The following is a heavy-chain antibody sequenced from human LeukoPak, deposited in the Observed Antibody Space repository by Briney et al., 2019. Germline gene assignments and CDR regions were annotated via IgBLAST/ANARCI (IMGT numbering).Heavy chain of an antibody. D-gene: IGHD6-25*01. Sequence: GGSLRLSCAASGFTFSSYGMSWVRQAPGKGLEWVSALSGSGGSTYYADSVKGRFTISRDNSKNTLYLQMNSLRAEDTAVYYCAKGPRLQGSRGAFDIWGQGTMVTVSS. CDR3: AKGPRLQGSRGAFDI. J-gene: IGHJ3*02. CDR2: LSGSGGST. CDR1: GFTFSSYG. V-gene: IGHV3-23*01.